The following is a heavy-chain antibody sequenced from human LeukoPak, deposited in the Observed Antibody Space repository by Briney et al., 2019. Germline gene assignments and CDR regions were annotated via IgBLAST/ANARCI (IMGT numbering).Heavy chain of an antibody. Sequence: SETLSLTCTVSGYSISSGYYWGWSRPPPGKGLEWIGSIYHSGSTYYNPSLKSRVTISVDTSKNQFSLKLSSVTAADTAVYYCARDVGSSSDVDYWGQGTLVTVSS. V-gene: IGHV4-38-2*02. J-gene: IGHJ4*02. CDR3: ARDVGSSSDVDY. CDR2: IYHSGST. CDR1: GYSISSGYY. D-gene: IGHD6-6*01.